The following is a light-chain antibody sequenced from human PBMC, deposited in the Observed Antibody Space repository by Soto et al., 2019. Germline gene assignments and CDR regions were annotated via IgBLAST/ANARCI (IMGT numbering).Light chain of an antibody. CDR2: DAS. CDR3: QQRSNWPPFT. V-gene: IGKV3-11*01. Sequence: EIVLTQSPATLSLSPGERATLSCRSSRSVSRYLAWYQQIPGHAPRLLIFDASNRATGIPARFSGSGSGTEFTLTISSLEPEDFAVYYCQQRSNWPPFTFGPGTKVDIK. J-gene: IGKJ3*01. CDR1: RSVSRY.